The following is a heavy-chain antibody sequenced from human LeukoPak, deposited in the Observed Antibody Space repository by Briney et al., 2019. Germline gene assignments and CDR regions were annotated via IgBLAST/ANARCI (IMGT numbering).Heavy chain of an antibody. D-gene: IGHD3-3*01. CDR3: ARHSPPFGVPRGCDI. V-gene: IGHV4-4*07. Sequence: SETLSLTCTVSGGSISSYYWSWIRQPAGKGLEWIGRIYTSGSTNYNPSLKSRVTMSVDTSKNQFSLKLSSVTAADTAVYYCARHSPPFGVPRGCDIWGQGTMVTVSS. CDR1: GGSISSYY. J-gene: IGHJ3*02. CDR2: IYTSGST.